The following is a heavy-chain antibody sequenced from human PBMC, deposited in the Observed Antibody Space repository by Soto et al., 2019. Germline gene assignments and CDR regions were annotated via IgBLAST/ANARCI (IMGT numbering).Heavy chain of an antibody. CDR2: INAGNGNT. J-gene: IGHJ1*01. Sequence: VASVKVSCKASGYTFTSYAMHWVRQAPGQRLEWMGWINAGNGNTKYSQKFQGRVTITRDTSASTAYMELSSLRSEDTAVYYCASQKSGYPEYFQHWGQGTLVTVSS. V-gene: IGHV1-3*01. CDR1: GYTFTSYA. D-gene: IGHD2-15*01. CDR3: ASQKSGYPEYFQH.